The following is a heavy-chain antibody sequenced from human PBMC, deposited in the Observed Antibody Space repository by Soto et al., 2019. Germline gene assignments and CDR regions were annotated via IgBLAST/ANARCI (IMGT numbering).Heavy chain of an antibody. CDR2: TYYGASS. Sequence: SETLSLTCAVSGYSISSGYYWGWIRQPPGKGLEWLGTTYYGASSYYNPSLRSRITILLDASTNQLSLKLSSVTAADTAVYFCVRVAGSASWYETDSWGQGTLVTVSS. CDR1: GYSISSGYY. D-gene: IGHD6-13*01. CDR3: VRVAGSASWYETDS. V-gene: IGHV4-38-2*01. J-gene: IGHJ4*02.